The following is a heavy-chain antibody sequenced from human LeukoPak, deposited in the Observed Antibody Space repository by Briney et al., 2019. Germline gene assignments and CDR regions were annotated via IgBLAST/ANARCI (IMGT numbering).Heavy chain of an antibody. CDR2: INPSGGST. Sequence: ASVKVSCKASGYTFTSYYMHWARQAPGQGLEWMGIINPSGGSTSYAQKFQGRVTMTRDTSTSTVYMELSSLRSEDTAVYYCARDCRMVYAKYGDYFDYWGQGTLVTVSS. V-gene: IGHV1-46*01. CDR3: ARDCRMVYAKYGDYFDY. J-gene: IGHJ4*02. D-gene: IGHD2-8*01. CDR1: GYTFTSYY.